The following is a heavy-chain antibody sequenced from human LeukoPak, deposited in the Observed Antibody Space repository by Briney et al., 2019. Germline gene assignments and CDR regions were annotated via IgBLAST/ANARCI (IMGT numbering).Heavy chain of an antibody. CDR3: AREIVSAVADFDC. CDR1: GFTFCSYE. J-gene: IGHJ4*02. D-gene: IGHD6-19*01. V-gene: IGHV3-48*03. CDR2: FASSDSTR. Sequence: GGSLRLFCAASGFTFCSYEMNWVRQAPGKGVEWVSYFASSDSTRIYAVSVRGRFTNTKNNAKNSLYLEMNSLRAEDTAVYYCAREIVSAVADFDCWGQGTLVTVSS.